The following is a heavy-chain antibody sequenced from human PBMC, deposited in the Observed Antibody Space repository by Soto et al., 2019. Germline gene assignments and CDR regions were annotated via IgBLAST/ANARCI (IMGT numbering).Heavy chain of an antibody. CDR1: GGTFSSYA. CDR2: IIPIFGTA. V-gene: IGHV1-69*06. D-gene: IGHD4-17*01. J-gene: IGHJ5*02. Sequence: GASVKVSCKASGGTFSSYAISWVRQAPGQGLEWMGGIIPIFGTANYAQKFQGRVTITADKSTSTAYMELSSLRSEDTAVYYCAREFPSYGGNSSWGQGTLVTVS. CDR3: AREFPSYGGNSS.